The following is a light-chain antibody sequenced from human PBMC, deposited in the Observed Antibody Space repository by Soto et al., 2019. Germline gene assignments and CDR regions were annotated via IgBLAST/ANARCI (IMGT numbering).Light chain of an antibody. J-gene: IGKJ2*01. CDR3: QQRSNWPPYT. V-gene: IGKV3-11*01. Sequence: EIVLTQSPATLSLSPGERATLSCRASQSVSSYLAWYQQKPGPAPRLLIYDASNRATGIPARFSGSGSGTDLTLSISSLEPEDFAVYYCQQRSNWPPYTFGQGTKLEIK. CDR1: QSVSSY. CDR2: DAS.